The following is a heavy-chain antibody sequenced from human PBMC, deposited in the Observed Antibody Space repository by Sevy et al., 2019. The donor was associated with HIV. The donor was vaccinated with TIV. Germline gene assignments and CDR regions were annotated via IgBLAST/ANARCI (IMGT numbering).Heavy chain of an antibody. Sequence: GESLKISCKGSGYSFTSYWIGWVRQMPGKGLEWMGIIYPGDSYTRYSPSFQGQVTISADKSISTAYLQWSSLKASDTAMYYCATALYCSGGSCYSLTAFDIWGQGTMVTVSS. V-gene: IGHV5-51*01. CDR2: IYPGDSYT. CDR3: ATALYCSGGSCYSLTAFDI. J-gene: IGHJ3*02. D-gene: IGHD2-15*01. CDR1: GYSFTSYW.